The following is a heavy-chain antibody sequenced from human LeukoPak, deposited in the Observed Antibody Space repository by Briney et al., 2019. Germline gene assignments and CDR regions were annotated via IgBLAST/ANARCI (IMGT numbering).Heavy chain of an antibody. CDR1: GFTFSRYG. CDR2: ISGSGGRT. Sequence: GGSLRLSCAASGFTFSRYGMSWVRQAPGKGLEWVSAISGSGGRTYYADSVKGRFTISRDNSKNTLYLQMNSLRAEDTAVYYCAKGGQYCSGGSCYSDDEYFQHWGQGTLVTVSS. D-gene: IGHD2-15*01. J-gene: IGHJ1*01. V-gene: IGHV3-23*01. CDR3: AKGGQYCSGGSCYSDDEYFQH.